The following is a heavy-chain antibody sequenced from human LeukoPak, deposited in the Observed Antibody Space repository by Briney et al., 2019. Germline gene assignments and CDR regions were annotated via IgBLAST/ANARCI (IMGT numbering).Heavy chain of an antibody. CDR1: GGSISSYY. Sequence: PSETLSLTCTVSGGSISSYYWSWIRQPPGKGLEGIGYIYYSGSTNYNPSLKSRVTISVDTSKNQFSLKLSSVTAADTAVYYCATVVAARRVSNWFDPWGQGTLVTVSS. D-gene: IGHD2-15*01. CDR3: ATVVAARRVSNWFDP. V-gene: IGHV4-59*01. J-gene: IGHJ5*02. CDR2: IYYSGST.